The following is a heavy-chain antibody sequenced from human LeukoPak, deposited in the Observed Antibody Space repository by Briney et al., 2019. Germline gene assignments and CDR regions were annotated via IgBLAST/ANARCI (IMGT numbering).Heavy chain of an antibody. CDR3: ARGDWTSTGGAFDI. CDR2: IYYSGST. CDR1: GGSISSSSYY. Sequence: PSETLSLTCTVSGGSISSSSYYWGWIRQPPGKGLEWIGYIYYSGSTNYNPSLKSRVTISVDTSKNQFSLKLSSVTAADTAVYYCARGDWTSTGGAFDIWGQGTMVTVSS. V-gene: IGHV4-61*05. J-gene: IGHJ3*02. D-gene: IGHD1-1*01.